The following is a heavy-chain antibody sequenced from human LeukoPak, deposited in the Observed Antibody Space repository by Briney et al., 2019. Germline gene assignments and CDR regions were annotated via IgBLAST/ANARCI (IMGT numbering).Heavy chain of an antibody. V-gene: IGHV3-23*01. CDR3: AKDPVGYYDSSGYHNDY. Sequence: PGGSLRLSCAASGFTFDDYAMHWVRQAPGKGLEWVSAISGSGGSTYYADSVKGRFTISRDNSKNTLYLQMNSLRAEDTAVYYCAKDPVGYYDSSGYHNDYWGQGTLVTVSS. CDR1: GFTFDDYA. J-gene: IGHJ4*02. CDR2: ISGSGGST. D-gene: IGHD3-22*01.